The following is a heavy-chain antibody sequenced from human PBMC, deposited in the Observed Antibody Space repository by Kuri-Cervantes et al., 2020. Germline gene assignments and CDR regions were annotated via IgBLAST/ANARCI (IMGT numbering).Heavy chain of an antibody. J-gene: IGHJ4*02. CDR1: GFTFSSYG. CDR3: ARYNVDTLMVFDY. V-gene: IGHV3-30*03. Sequence: GGSLRLSCAASGFTFSSYGMHWVRQAPGKGLEWVAVISYDGSNKYYADSVKGRFTISRDNSKNTLYLQVNSLRAEDTAVYYCARYNVDTLMVFDYWGQGTRVTVSS. CDR2: ISYDGSNK. D-gene: IGHD5-18*01.